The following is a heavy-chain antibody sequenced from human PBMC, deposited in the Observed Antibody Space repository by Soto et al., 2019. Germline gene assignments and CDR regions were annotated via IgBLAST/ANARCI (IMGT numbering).Heavy chain of an antibody. CDR3: ARGCSSTSCPYGMDV. J-gene: IGHJ6*02. Sequence: ASVKVSCKASRYTFTSYAMHWVRQAPGQRLEWMGWINAGNGNTKYLQRFQGRVTITRDTSASTAYMELSSLRSEDTAVYYCARGCSSTSCPYGMDVWGRGTTVTVSS. CDR2: INAGNGNT. V-gene: IGHV1-3*01. D-gene: IGHD2-2*01. CDR1: RYTFTSYA.